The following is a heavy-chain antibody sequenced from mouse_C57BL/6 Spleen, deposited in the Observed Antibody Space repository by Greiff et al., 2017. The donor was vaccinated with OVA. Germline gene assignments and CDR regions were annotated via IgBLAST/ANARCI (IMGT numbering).Heavy chain of an antibody. J-gene: IGHJ2*01. V-gene: IGHV1-50*01. CDR1: GYTFTSYW. CDR2: IDPSDSYT. Sequence: QVQLQQPGAELVKPGASVKLSCKASGYTFTSYWMQWVKQRPGQGLEWIGEIDPSDSYTNYNQKFKGKATLTVDTSSSTAYMQLSSLTSEDSAVYYCAREGGPYYWGQGTTLTVSS. CDR3: AREGGPYY.